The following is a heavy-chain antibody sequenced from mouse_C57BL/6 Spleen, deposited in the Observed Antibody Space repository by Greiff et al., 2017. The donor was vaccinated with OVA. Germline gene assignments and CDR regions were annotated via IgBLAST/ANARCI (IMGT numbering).Heavy chain of an antibody. J-gene: IGHJ4*01. CDR1: GFTFSDYG. V-gene: IGHV5-17*01. Sequence: EVKVVESGGGLVKPGGSLKLSCAASGFTFSDYGMHWVRQAPEKGLEWVAYISSGSSTIYYADTVKGRFTISRDNAKNTLFLQRTSLRSEDTAMYYCASDYYGTGAMDYWGQGTSVTVSS. D-gene: IGHD1-1*01. CDR3: ASDYYGTGAMDY. CDR2: ISSGSSTI.